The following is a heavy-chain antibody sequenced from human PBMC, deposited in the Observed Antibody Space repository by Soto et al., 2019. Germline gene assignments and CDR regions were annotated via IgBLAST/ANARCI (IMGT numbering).Heavy chain of an antibody. V-gene: IGHV4-4*02. CDR3: ARDLDRYCSVTSCHAMDV. CDR2: VYHNGTS. J-gene: IGHJ6*02. D-gene: IGHD2-15*01. CDR1: GGSIRSTNW. Sequence: SETLSLTCVVSGGSIRSTNWWAWVRQTPGKGLEWIGEVYHNGTSNYNPSLKGRATISVDTSKDQVSLRLNSVIDADTAVYYCARDLDRYCSVTSCHAMDVWGQGXPVTVYS.